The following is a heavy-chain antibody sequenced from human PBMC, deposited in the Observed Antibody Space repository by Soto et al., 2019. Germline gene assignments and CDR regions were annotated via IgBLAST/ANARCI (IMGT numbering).Heavy chain of an antibody. Sequence: SETLSLTCTVSGGSISSGDYHWSWIRQPPGKGLEWIGYIYNSGSAYYNPSLKSRVTISVDTSKNQFSLKLRSVTAADTAVYHCAAEGGYDSTHACWGQGTLVTVSS. CDR3: AAEGGYDSTHAC. CDR1: GGSISSGDYH. J-gene: IGHJ4*02. V-gene: IGHV4-30-4*01. CDR2: IYNSGSA. D-gene: IGHD5-12*01.